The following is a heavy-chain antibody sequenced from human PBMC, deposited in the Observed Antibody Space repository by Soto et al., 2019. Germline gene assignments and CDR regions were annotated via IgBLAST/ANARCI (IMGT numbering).Heavy chain of an antibody. D-gene: IGHD6-19*01. Sequence: QVQLQQWGAGLLKASETLSLTYVVSGGSFSGYFWIWIRQSPGRGLEWIGEISHSGSRNYNPAFQSRVIISVDSSKNHVSLKLSSVTAADSATYFCARGLAYDRPITVAEPFDSWGQGTLVTVSS. CDR3: ARGLAYDRPITVAEPFDS. J-gene: IGHJ4*02. CDR2: ISHSGSR. CDR1: GGSFSGYF. V-gene: IGHV4-34*02.